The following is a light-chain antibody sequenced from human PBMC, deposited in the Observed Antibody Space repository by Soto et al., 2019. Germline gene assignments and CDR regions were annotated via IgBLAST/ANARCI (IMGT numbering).Light chain of an antibody. Sequence: QAVLTQPPSASGSPGQSVTISCTGTSSDVGYYNYVSWYQQHPGKAPKLIIYEVNKRPSGVPDRFSGSKSGNTASLTVSGLQAEDEAEYYCTSYAVGINVVFGGGTQLTVL. J-gene: IGLJ2*01. CDR2: EVN. CDR1: SSDVGYYNY. CDR3: TSYAVGINVV. V-gene: IGLV2-8*01.